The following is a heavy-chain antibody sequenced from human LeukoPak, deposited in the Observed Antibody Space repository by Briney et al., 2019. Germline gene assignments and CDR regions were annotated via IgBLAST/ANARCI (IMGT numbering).Heavy chain of an antibody. V-gene: IGHV4-4*07. CDR3: ASEQTTSGGRGLDY. J-gene: IGHJ4*02. D-gene: IGHD1-26*01. Sequence: SETLSLTCTVSGGSITDSFWTWIRQPAGKGLEWIGRIYSSGITNCSPPFKSRVTMSVDTSKNQFSLNLTSVTAADTAVYFCASEQTTSGGRGLDYWGQGALVSVSS. CDR2: IYSSGIT. CDR1: GGSITDSF.